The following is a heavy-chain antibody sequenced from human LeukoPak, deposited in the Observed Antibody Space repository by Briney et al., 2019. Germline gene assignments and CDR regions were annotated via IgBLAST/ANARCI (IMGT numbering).Heavy chain of an antibody. D-gene: IGHD4-17*01. Sequence: PGGSLQISCEGSGSIFTTYWSCCVRALPGKGLEWMGSIYPGDADSSNSPPFQGQVTISADKAISTAYLQWNRLKASDTAMYYCARLVGARVSRKFDYWGQGTLVTVSS. CDR2: IYPGDADS. CDR3: ARLVGARVSRKFDY. CDR1: GSIFTTYW. V-gene: IGHV5-51*01. J-gene: IGHJ4*02.